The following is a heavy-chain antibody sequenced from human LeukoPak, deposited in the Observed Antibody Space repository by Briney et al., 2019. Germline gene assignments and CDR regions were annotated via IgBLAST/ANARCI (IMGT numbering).Heavy chain of an antibody. D-gene: IGHD3-16*01. V-gene: IGHV3-7*01. CDR3: ARPRYGDY. Sequence: PGGSLRLSCAASGFTFSSYWMIWVRQAPGKGPEWVANIKQDGSEKSYVDSVKGRFTISRDNAKNSLYLQINSLRAEDTAVYYCARPRYGDYWGQGTLVTVSS. CDR2: IKQDGSEK. CDR1: GFTFSSYW. J-gene: IGHJ4*02.